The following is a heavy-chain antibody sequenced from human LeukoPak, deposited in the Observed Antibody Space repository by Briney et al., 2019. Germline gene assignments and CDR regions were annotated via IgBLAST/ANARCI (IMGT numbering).Heavy chain of an antibody. D-gene: IGHD1-7*01. J-gene: IGHJ4*02. Sequence: PSETLSLTCAVSGGSISSGGYSWSWIRRPPGKGLEWIGYIYHSGSTYYNPSLKSRITISVDRSKNQFSLKLSSVTAADTAVYYCARVRGTGTPDYWGQGTLVTVSS. CDR3: ARVRGTGTPDY. CDR2: IYHSGST. V-gene: IGHV4-30-2*01. CDR1: GGSISSGGYS.